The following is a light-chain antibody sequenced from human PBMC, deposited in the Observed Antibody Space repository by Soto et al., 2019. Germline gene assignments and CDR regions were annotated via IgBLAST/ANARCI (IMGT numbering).Light chain of an antibody. CDR1: QNINNY. V-gene: IGKV1-39*01. Sequence: DIQMTQSPSSLSASVGDRVTITCRASQNINNYLNWYQQKPGTAPKLLIYVASSLQSGVPSRFSGSGSGTDFTLTISSLQPEEFATYYCQQSYSTPPLTFGGGTKVEIK. CDR2: VAS. J-gene: IGKJ4*01. CDR3: QQSYSTPPLT.